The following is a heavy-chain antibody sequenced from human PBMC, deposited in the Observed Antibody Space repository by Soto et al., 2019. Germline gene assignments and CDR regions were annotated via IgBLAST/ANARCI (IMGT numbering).Heavy chain of an antibody. J-gene: IGHJ4*02. D-gene: IGHD1-1*01. CDR2: ISYDGSNE. CDR3: TKEYIVGTTWGYFES. V-gene: IGHV3-30*18. CDR1: GFIFSTYG. Sequence: QVQLVQSGGXVVQPGRSLRLSCVASGFIFSTYGMHWVRQVPGKGLEWVAHISYDGSNEYYADSVKGRFTVSRDNAKNTLDLQMNGLKTEDTALYYCTKEYIVGTTWGYFESWGQGALVIVSS.